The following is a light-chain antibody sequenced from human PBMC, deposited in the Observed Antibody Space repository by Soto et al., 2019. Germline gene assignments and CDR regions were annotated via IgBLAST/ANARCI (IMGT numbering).Light chain of an antibody. V-gene: IGKV1-39*01. CDR1: QTINNY. J-gene: IGKJ2*01. CDR3: QQTYSTPYV. Sequence: DIQLTQSPPSLSASVGDRVTITCRASQTINNYVNWYQQEAGKAPKLLIYGASSFQSGVPSRFSGSGFGTEFTLTISSLQSEDFVIYYCQQTYSTPYVFGGGTKLDI. CDR2: GAS.